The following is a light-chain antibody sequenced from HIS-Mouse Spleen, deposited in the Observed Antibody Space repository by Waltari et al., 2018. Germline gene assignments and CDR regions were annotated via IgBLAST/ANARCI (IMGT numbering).Light chain of an antibody. J-gene: IGKJ1*01. V-gene: IGKV1-5*03. CDR1: QSISSW. CDR3: QQYNSYSRT. Sequence: DIQMTQSPSTLSASVGDRVTITCRASQSISSWLAWYQKKPGKDPKLLIYKASSLESGVPSRFSGSGSGTEFTLTISSLQPDDFATYYCQQYNSYSRTFGQGTKVEIK. CDR2: KAS.